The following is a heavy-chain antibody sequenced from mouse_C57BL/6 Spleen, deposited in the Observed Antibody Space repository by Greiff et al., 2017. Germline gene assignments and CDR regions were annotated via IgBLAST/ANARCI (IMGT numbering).Heavy chain of an antibody. CDR3: ASSGYYWFAY. D-gene: IGHD2-3*01. J-gene: IGHJ3*01. V-gene: IGHV14-2*01. CDR1: GFNIKDYY. Sequence: VQLQQSGAELVKPGASVKLSCTASGFNIKDYYMHWVKQRTEQGLEWIGRIDPEDGETTYAPKFQGKATITADTSSNTAYLQLSSLTSEDTAVYYCASSGYYWFAYWGQGTLVTVSA. CDR2: IDPEDGET.